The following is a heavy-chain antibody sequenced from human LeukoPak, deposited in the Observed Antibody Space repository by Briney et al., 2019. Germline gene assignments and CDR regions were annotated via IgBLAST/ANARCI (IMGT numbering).Heavy chain of an antibody. J-gene: IGHJ4*02. CDR3: ASRPDYGDYFDY. Sequence: SETLSLTCTVSGGSIRSITYNWGWIRQPPGKGLECIGSIHYTGSTYYNPSLKSRVTISVDTSNNQSSLKLSSVTAADTAVYYCASRPDYGDYFDYWGQGTLVTVSS. D-gene: IGHD4-17*01. CDR2: IHYTGST. V-gene: IGHV4-39*07. CDR1: GGSIRSITYN.